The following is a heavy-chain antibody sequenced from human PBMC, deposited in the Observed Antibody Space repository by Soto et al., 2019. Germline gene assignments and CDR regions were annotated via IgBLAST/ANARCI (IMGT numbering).Heavy chain of an antibody. CDR1: GFTFSSYG. D-gene: IGHD2-15*01. CDR3: ARYCSGGSCD. J-gene: IGHJ4*02. CDR2: IWYDGSNK. V-gene: IGHV3-33*01. Sequence: GGSLRLSCAASGFTFSSYGMHWVRQAPGKGLEWVAVIWYDGSNKYYADSVRGRFTISRDNAKNSLYLQMNSLRAEDTAVYYCARYCSGGSCDWGQGTLVTVSS.